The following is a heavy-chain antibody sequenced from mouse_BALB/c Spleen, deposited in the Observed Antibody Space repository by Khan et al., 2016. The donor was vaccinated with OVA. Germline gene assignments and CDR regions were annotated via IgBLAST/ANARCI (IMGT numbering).Heavy chain of an antibody. Sequence: VQLQQSGPGLVKPSPSLSLSCTVTGYSITSGYGWYLIRQFPANILECMGNITYSGSTNYNPSLKSRISFTRDTSNNQFFLQLNSVTTEDTATYYCARTARIKYWGQGTTLTVSS. CDR2: ITYSGST. CDR1: GYSITSGYG. V-gene: IGHV3-1*02. D-gene: IGHD1-2*01. CDR3: ARTARIKY. J-gene: IGHJ2*01.